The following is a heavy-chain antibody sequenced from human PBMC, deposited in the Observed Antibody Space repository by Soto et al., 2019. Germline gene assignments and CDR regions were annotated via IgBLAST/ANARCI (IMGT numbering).Heavy chain of an antibody. J-gene: IGHJ4*02. CDR2: ISSSSSYI. Sequence: SGGSLRLSCAASGFTFSSYSMNWVRQAPGKGLEWVSSISSSSSYIYYADSVKGRFTISRDNAKNSLYLQMNSLRAEDTAVYYCARAPQLGFDYWGQGTLVTVSS. CDR1: GFTFSSYS. CDR3: ARAPQLGFDY. D-gene: IGHD3-3*02. V-gene: IGHV3-21*01.